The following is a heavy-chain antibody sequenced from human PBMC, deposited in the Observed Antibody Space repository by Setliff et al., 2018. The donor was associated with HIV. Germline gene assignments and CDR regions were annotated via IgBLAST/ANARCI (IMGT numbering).Heavy chain of an antibody. CDR2: IHTSGST. CDR3: ARDSDGSSYYHFAH. V-gene: IGHV4-61*09. D-gene: IGHD3-22*01. J-gene: IGHJ4*02. Sequence: SETLSLTCTVSGGSISSGSYYWSWIRQPAGKELEWIGQIHTSGSTNYNPSLESRVIILVDTSKNQFSLKLKSVTAADTAVYYCARDSDGSSYYHFAHWSQGTLVTVSS. CDR1: GGSISSGSYY.